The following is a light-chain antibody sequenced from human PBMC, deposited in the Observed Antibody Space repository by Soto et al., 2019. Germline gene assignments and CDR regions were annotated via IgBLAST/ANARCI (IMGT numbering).Light chain of an antibody. CDR2: AAS. J-gene: IGKJ5*01. Sequence: DIQMTQSPSTLSASVGDRVTITGRASQGISNYLAWYQPKPGKVPKLMIYAASTLQSGVPSRFSASVSGTEFTPTIRSLQSQDFAVYYGQQFKYWPTITFCPLTRVEIK. CDR1: QGISNY. V-gene: IGKV1-27*01. CDR3: QQFKYWPTIT.